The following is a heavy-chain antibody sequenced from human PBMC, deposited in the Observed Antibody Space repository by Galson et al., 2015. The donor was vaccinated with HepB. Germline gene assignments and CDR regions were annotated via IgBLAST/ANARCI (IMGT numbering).Heavy chain of an antibody. CDR3: ARDINGVYDFWSGMGGMDV. Sequence: SLRLSCAASGFTFSSYGMHWVRQAPGKGLEWVAVIWYDGSNKYYADSVKGRFTISRDNSKNTLYLQMNSLRAEDTAVYYCARDINGVYDFWSGMGGMDVWGQGTTVTVSS. V-gene: IGHV3-33*01. CDR2: IWYDGSNK. CDR1: GFTFSSYG. D-gene: IGHD3-3*01. J-gene: IGHJ6*02.